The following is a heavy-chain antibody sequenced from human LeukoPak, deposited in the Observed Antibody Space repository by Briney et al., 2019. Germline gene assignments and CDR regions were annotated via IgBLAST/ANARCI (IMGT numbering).Heavy chain of an antibody. CDR3: ARGHLHSSCWQTIRYFDY. V-gene: IGHV4-34*01. D-gene: IGHD6-13*01. J-gene: IGHJ4*02. CDR1: GGSFGGYY. Sequence: PSETLSLTCAVYGGSFGGYYWSWIRQPPGKGLEWIGEINHSGSTNYNPSLKSRVTISVDTSKNQFSLKLSSVTAADTAVYYCARGHLHSSCWQTIRYFDYWGQGTLVTVSS. CDR2: INHSGST.